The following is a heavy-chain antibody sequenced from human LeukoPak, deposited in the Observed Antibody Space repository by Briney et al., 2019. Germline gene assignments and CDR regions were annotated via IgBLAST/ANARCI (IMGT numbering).Heavy chain of an antibody. CDR3: ARGPGYSSSWYDY. J-gene: IGHJ4*02. CDR2: INHSGST. V-gene: IGHV4-34*01. D-gene: IGHD6-13*01. Sequence: SETLSLTCAVYGGSFSGYYWSWIRQPPGKGLEWIGEINHSGSTNYNPSLKSRVTISVDTSKNQFSLKLSSVTAADTAVYYCARGPGYSSSWYDYWGQGTLVTVSS. CDR1: GGSFSGYY.